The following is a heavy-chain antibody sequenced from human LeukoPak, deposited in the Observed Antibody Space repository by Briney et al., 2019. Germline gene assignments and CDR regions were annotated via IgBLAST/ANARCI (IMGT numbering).Heavy chain of an antibody. D-gene: IGHD3-22*01. CDR1: GYTFTGYY. Sequence: GASVKVSCKASGYTFTGYYMHWVRQAPGQGLEWMGWINPNSGGTNYAQKFQGRVTMTRDTSISTAYMELSRLRSDDTAVYYCARDNYDSSGYYYKAAFDYWGQGTLVTVSS. J-gene: IGHJ4*02. CDR3: ARDNYDSSGYYYKAAFDY. V-gene: IGHV1-2*02. CDR2: INPNSGGT.